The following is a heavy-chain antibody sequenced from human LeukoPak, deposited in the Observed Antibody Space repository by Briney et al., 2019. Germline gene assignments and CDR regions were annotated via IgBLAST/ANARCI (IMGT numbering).Heavy chain of an antibody. V-gene: IGHV1-2*02. D-gene: IGHD3-9*01. J-gene: IGHJ4*02. Sequence: ASVKVSFKASGYTFTGYYMHWVRQPPGQGLEWMGWINPNSGGTNYAQKFRGRVTMTRDTSISTAYMELSRLRSDDAAVYYCARAPHYDILSGYYRSPFDYWGEGTLVTVSS. CDR1: GYTFTGYY. CDR2: INPNSGGT. CDR3: ARAPHYDILSGYYRSPFDY.